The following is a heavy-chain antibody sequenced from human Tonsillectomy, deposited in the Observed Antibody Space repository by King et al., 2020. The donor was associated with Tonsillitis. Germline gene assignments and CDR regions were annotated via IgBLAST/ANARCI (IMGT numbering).Heavy chain of an antibody. Sequence: VQLVESGAEVEKPGESLKISCKGSGYSFTSYWIGWVRQMPGKGLEWMGIIYPDDSDTRYSPSFQGHVTISADKSISTAYLQWSSLKASDTAMYYCARHYCTNGICLSFDYWGQGTLVTVSS. CDR3: ARHYCTNGICLSFDY. D-gene: IGHD2-8*01. CDR2: IYPDDSDT. V-gene: IGHV5-51*01. J-gene: IGHJ4*02. CDR1: GYSFTSYW.